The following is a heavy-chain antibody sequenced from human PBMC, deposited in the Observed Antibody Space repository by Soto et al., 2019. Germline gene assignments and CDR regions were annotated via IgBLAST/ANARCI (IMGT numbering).Heavy chain of an antibody. CDR1: GGSFSGYY. V-gene: IGHV4-34*01. J-gene: IGHJ4*01. CDR3: ARELSDNWTYADHFDY. D-gene: IGHD1-7*01. Sequence: QVQLQQWGAGLLKPSETLSLTCAVYGGSFSGYYWSWIRQPPGKGLEWLGEINHSGSTNYNPPLKSRVTLPVDTSQDQSAPKPSSVTDGDTAVYYCARELSDNWTYADHFDYGGHGTLVTVSS. CDR2: INHSGST.